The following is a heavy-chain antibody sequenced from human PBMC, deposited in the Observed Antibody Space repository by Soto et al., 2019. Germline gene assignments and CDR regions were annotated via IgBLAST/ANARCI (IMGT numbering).Heavy chain of an antibody. CDR2: ISGSGGST. CDR1: GFTFSSYA. V-gene: IGHV3-23*01. CDR3: AKRTVGWYFDL. Sequence: EVQLLESGGGLVQPGGSLRLSCAASGFTFSSYAMNWVRQAPGKGLEWVSGISGSGGSTYYADAVKGRFTISRDNSKDTLYLQMNSLRAEDTAVYYCAKRTVGWYFDLWGRGTLVTVSS. J-gene: IGHJ2*01. D-gene: IGHD4-17*01.